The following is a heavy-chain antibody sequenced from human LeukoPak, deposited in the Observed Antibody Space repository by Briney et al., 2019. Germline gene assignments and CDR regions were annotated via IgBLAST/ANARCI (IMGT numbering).Heavy chain of an antibody. J-gene: IGHJ4*02. V-gene: IGHV1-46*01. D-gene: IGHD3-10*01. CDR3: ASSRPYGSGSYHLDY. CDR2: INPSGGST. Sequence: ASVKVSCKASGYTFTSYYMHWVRQAPGQGLEWMGIINPSGGSTSYAQKFQGRVTMTRDTSTSTVYMEPSSLRSEDTAVYYCASSRPYGSGSYHLDYWGQGTLVTVSS. CDR1: GYTFTSYY.